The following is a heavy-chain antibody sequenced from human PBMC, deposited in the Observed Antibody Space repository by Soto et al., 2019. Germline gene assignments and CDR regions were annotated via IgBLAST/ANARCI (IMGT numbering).Heavy chain of an antibody. CDR2: ISGSGGST. D-gene: IGHD3-10*01. CDR1: GFTFSSYA. V-gene: IGHV3-23*01. J-gene: IGHJ4*02. Sequence: GGSLRLSCAASGFTFSSYAMSWVRQAPGKGLEWVSAISGSGGSTYYADSVKGRFTISRDNSKNTLYLQMNSLRAEDTAVYYCAKETTYYYGSGSSPIDYWGQGTLVTVSS. CDR3: AKETTYYYGSGSSPIDY.